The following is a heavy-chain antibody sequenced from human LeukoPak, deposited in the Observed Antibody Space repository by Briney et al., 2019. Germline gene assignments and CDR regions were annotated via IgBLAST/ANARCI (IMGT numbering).Heavy chain of an antibody. CDR3: AREASVETHSGYYYDY. J-gene: IGHJ4*02. V-gene: IGHV4-4*07. CDR2: IYSSGST. D-gene: IGHD4-23*01. Sequence: PSETLSLTCTVSGDSISGYYWGWIRQPAGKGLEWIGRIYSSGSTDFNPSLKSRVTMSVDTSKSQFSLTLNSVTAADTAMYFCAREASVETHSGYYYDYWGPGALVTVSS. CDR1: GDSISGYY.